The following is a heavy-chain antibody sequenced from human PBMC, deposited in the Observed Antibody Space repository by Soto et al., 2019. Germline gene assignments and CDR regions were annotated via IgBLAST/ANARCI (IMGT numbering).Heavy chain of an antibody. CDR1: GGTFNSYA. V-gene: IGHV1-69*06. J-gene: IGHJ6*02. CDR3: ARECYSSGWYHEAWDFGGMDV. Sequence: SVKVSCKASGGTFNSYAISWVRQAPGQGLEWMGGIIPIFGTANYAQKFQGRVTITADKSTSTAYMELSSLRSEDTAVYYCARECYSSGWYHEAWDFGGMDVWGQGTTVTVSS. D-gene: IGHD6-19*01. CDR2: IIPIFGTA.